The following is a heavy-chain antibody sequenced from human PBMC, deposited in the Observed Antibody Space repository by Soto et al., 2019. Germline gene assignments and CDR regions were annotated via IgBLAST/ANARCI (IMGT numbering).Heavy chain of an antibody. CDR1: GFTVSSDY. V-gene: IGHV3-53*01. J-gene: IGHJ6*02. CDR2: IYSGGST. CDR3: ARENPPSRLRWKYYYGMDV. D-gene: IGHD4-17*01. Sequence: GSLRLSCAASGFTVSSDYMSWVRQAPGKGLEWVSVIYSGGSTYYADSVKGRFTISRDNSKNTLYLQMNSLRAEDTAVYYCARENPPSRLRWKYYYGMDVWGQGTTVTVSS.